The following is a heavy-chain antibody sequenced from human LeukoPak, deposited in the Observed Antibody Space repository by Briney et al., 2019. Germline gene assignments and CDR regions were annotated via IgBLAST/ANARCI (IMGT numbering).Heavy chain of an antibody. CDR2: IIPIFGTA. Sequence: GASVKVSCKASGGTFSSYAISWVRQAPGQGLEWMGGIIPIFGTANYAQKFQGRVTITADESASTAYMELSSLRSEDTAVYYCARVQGNDILTGYYYDYWGQGTLVTVSS. CDR1: GGTFSSYA. V-gene: IGHV1-69*13. D-gene: IGHD3-9*01. CDR3: ARVQGNDILTGYYYDY. J-gene: IGHJ4*02.